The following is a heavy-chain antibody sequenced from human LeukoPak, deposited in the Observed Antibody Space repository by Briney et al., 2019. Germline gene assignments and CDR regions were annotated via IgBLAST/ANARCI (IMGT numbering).Heavy chain of an antibody. D-gene: IGHD1-26*01. CDR3: ARGLDSGSYLTYYYYYYMDV. J-gene: IGHJ6*03. Sequence: SETLSLTCAVSGYSISSGYYWGWIRQPPGKGLEWIGSIYHSGSTYYNPSLKSRVTISVDTSKNQFSLKLSSVTAADTAVYYCARGLDSGSYLTYYYYYYMDVWGKGTTVTVSS. V-gene: IGHV4-38-2*01. CDR2: IYHSGST. CDR1: GYSISSGYY.